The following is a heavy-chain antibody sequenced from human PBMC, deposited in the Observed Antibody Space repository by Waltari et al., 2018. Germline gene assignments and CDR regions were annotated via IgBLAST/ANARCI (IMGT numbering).Heavy chain of an antibody. Sequence: EVQLVESGGGLVQPGGSLRLSCAASGFIFSTSGMYWVRQAPGKGLGWISYISGSDSPIYYADSVKGRFTISRDNAKNSLYLQMNSLKDEDTAVYYCARDKGGIGYYFDSWGQGTLVTVSS. CDR1: GFIFSTSG. V-gene: IGHV3-48*02. CDR2: ISGSDSPI. J-gene: IGHJ4*02. CDR3: ARDKGGIGYYFDS. D-gene: IGHD1-26*01.